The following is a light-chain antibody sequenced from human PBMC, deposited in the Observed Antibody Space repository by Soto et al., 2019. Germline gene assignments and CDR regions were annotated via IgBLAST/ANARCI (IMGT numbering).Light chain of an antibody. CDR1: QSISRQ. CDR2: QAS. CDR3: LQYQSYWT. V-gene: IGKV1-5*03. Sequence: DIQMTQSPSTLSASVGDRVSITCRASQSISRQLAWYQQKPGKAPNLLIYQASNLETGVPSRFTGSRSGTPFTLTISSLQPDDVATYYCLQYQSYWTFGQGTKVEVK. J-gene: IGKJ1*01.